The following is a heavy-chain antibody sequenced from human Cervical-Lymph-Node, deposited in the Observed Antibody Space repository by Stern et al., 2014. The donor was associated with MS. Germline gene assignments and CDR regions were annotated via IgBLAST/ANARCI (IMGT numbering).Heavy chain of an antibody. CDR2: TSYDGSDK. Sequence: VQLVESGGGVVQPGRSLKLSCGASGFTFSNYRMHWVRQVPGKGLEWVAVTSYDGSDKYYADSVKDRFTISRDNLKNTLYLDVRSLRIEDRAVYYCARVGGGKGYFSSWGQGTLVTVSS. J-gene: IGHJ5*02. CDR1: GFTFSNYR. V-gene: IGHV3-30*03. D-gene: IGHD3-16*01. CDR3: ARVGGGKGYFSS.